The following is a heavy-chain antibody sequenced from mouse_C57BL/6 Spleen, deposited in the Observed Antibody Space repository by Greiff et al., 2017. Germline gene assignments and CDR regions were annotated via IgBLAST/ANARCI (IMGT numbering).Heavy chain of an antibody. CDR1: GFTFSDYG. CDR3: ARGTGYYFDD. CDR2: ISSGSSTI. J-gene: IGHJ2*01. Sequence: EVMLVESGGGLVKPGGSLKLSCAASGFTFSDYGMHWVRQAPEKGLEWVAYISSGSSTIYYADTVKGRFTISRDNAKNTLFLQMTRLRSEDTAMYYCARGTGYYFDDWGQGTTLTVSS. D-gene: IGHD3-3*01. V-gene: IGHV5-17*01.